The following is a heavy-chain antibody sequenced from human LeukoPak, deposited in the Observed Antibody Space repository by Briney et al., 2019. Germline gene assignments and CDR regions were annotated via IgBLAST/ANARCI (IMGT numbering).Heavy chain of an antibody. CDR1: GYSFTSHW. V-gene: IGHV5-51*01. D-gene: IGHD3-10*01. J-gene: IGHJ4*02. Sequence: GAPLKISCKGSGYSFTSHWIGWVRQLPGKGLEWMGIVNPDDSDTIYSPSFQGQVTISADESITTAYLQWSSLKASDTAMYYCARLRWPRGGRSSFDYWGQGALVTVSS. CDR2: VNPDDSDT. CDR3: ARLRWPRGGRSSFDY.